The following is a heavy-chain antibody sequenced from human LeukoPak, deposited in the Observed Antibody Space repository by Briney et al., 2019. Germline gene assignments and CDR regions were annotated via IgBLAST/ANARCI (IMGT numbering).Heavy chain of an antibody. V-gene: IGHV4-38-2*02. Sequence: PSETLSLTCNVSGYSISRGYYWGWIRQPPGKGLEWIGSVHHTGSTYYNPSLRSRVSISVDKSTSHISLEVTSVTAADTAVYYCARDWGFGDSEDWFDPWGQGTLVTVSS. CDR3: ARDWGFGDSEDWFDP. CDR1: GYSISRGYY. CDR2: VHHTGST. J-gene: IGHJ5*02. D-gene: IGHD3-10*01.